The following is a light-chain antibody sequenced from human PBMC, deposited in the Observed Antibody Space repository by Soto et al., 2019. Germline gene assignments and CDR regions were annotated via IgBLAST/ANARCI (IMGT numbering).Light chain of an antibody. CDR1: QSISNH. Sequence: DIQMTQSPSSLSASVEDRVIITCRASQSISNHVNWYQQKPGEAPKLLIFAASSFQSGVPSRWRGSRSGRDFTLTISSLHPEDFATYHCQQSYSSPPKFGRGTKVDIK. V-gene: IGKV1-39*01. J-gene: IGKJ3*01. CDR3: QQSYSSPPK. CDR2: AAS.